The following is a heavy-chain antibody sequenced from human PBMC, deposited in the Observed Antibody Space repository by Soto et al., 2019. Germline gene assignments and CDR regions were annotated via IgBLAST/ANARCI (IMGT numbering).Heavy chain of an antibody. CDR2: IYYSGST. CDR1: GGSITSGAYY. J-gene: IGHJ5*02. V-gene: IGHV4-31*03. Sequence: PSETLSLTCTVSGGSITSGAYYWSWIRQHAGKGLEWIGYIYYSGSTDYNPSLKSRVTISVDTSKNQFSLKLSSVTAADTAMYYCARGPPIGHWFDPWGQGTLVTVSS. CDR3: ARGPPIGHWFDP.